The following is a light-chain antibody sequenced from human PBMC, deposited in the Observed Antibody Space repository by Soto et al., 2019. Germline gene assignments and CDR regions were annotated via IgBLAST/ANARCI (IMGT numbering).Light chain of an antibody. CDR1: SSDVGGYNF. J-gene: IGLJ2*01. V-gene: IGLV2-11*01. Sequence: QSALTQPRSVSGSPGQSVTISCTGTSSDVGGYNFVSWYQQHPDKAPKLMIYDFTKRPSGVPDRFSGSKSANTASLTISGLQAEDEAAYYCSSPAGTYTLIFGGGTKLTVL. CDR3: SSPAGTYTLI. CDR2: DFT.